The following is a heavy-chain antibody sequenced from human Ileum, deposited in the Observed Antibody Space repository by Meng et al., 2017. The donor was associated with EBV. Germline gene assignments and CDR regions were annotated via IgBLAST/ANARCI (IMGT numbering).Heavy chain of an antibody. V-gene: IGHV4-4*02. CDR3: VRDAFQYASGIPAH. Sequence: GQRRVSGPRVGRPSGAPSLTCTVSGVPFSGFYWWRWGRQSPEKGLEWIGEVYPSGTPYYNPSLKSRVTISLDKSRNQFSLNLIHVTAADAAVYYCVRDAFQYASGIPAHWGQGTLVTVSS. CDR1: GVPFSGFYW. CDR2: VYPSGTP. J-gene: IGHJ4*02. D-gene: IGHD3-16*01.